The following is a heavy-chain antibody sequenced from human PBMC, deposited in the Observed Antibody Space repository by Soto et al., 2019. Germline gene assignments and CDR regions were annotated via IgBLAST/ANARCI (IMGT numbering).Heavy chain of an antibody. J-gene: IGHJ4*02. V-gene: IGHV4-4*02. CDR2: IYHSGST. Sequence: SETLSLTCAVSSGSISSSNWWSWVRQPPGKGLEWIGEIYHSGSTNYNPSLKSRVTISVDKSKNQFSLKLSSVTAADTAVYYCARKNDDYGDYFDYWGQGTLVTVSS. CDR1: SGSISSSNW. D-gene: IGHD4-17*01. CDR3: ARKNDDYGDYFDY.